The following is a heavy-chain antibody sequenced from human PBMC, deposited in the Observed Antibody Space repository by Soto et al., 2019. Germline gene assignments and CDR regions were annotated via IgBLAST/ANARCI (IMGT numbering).Heavy chain of an antibody. CDR3: ARRGYSANGYFDH. CDR2: IYYTGNT. V-gene: IGHV4-39*01. Sequence: QLQLQESGPGLVKPSETLSLTCTVSGGSISSSNYYWGWIRQPPGKGLEWIGTIYYTGNTYYNPSLKSRVTLSVDTSKNQFSLKLSSVTAADTAVYYCARRGYSANGYFDHWGQGTLVTVSS. D-gene: IGHD5-18*01. J-gene: IGHJ4*02. CDR1: GGSISSSNYY.